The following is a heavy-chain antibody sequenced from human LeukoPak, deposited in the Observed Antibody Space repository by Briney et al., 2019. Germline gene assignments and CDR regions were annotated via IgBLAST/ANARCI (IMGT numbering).Heavy chain of an antibody. CDR1: GYTFTGYY. J-gene: IGHJ4*02. CDR3: ARVGVCSGGSCYSYYFDY. CDR2: INPNSGGT. Sequence: ASVKVSCKASGYTFTGYYMHWVRQAPGQGLEWMGWINPNSGGTNYAQKFQGRVTMTRGTSISTAYMELSRLRSDDTAVYYCARVGVCSGGSCYSYYFDYWGQGTLVTVSS. V-gene: IGHV1-2*02. D-gene: IGHD2-15*01.